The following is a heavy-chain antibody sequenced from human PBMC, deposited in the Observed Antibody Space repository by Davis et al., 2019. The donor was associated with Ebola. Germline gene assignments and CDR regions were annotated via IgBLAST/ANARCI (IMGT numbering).Heavy chain of an antibody. CDR2: ISSSSPVYI. J-gene: IGHJ4*02. D-gene: IGHD1-26*01. CDR1: GFNFASYT. Sequence: PGGSLRLSCVASGFNFASYTIHWVRQAPGKGLEWVSSISSSSPVYIHYAESVKGRFTISTDTAKNTAFLQMYSLTDEDTAVYYCARGSDRWELFSHWGLGTRVTVSS. V-gene: IGHV3-21*01. CDR3: ARGSDRWELFSH.